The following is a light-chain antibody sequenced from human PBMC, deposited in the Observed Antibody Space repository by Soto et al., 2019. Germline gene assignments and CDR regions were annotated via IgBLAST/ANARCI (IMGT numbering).Light chain of an antibody. CDR1: QSVSSY. V-gene: IGKV3-11*01. CDR3: QQRSNWWT. CDR2: DAS. J-gene: IGKJ1*01. Sequence: EIVLTQSPATPFLSPGEKATLSSRASQSVSSYLAWYQQKPGQAPRLLIYDASNRATGIPARFSGSGSGTDFTLTISSLEPEDFAVYYCQQRSNWWTFGQGTKVDIK.